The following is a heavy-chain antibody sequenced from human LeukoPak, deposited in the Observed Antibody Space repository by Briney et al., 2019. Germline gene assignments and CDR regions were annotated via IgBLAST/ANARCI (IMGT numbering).Heavy chain of an antibody. J-gene: IGHJ4*02. CDR1: GGSISSGDYY. V-gene: IGHV4-30-4*01. CDR3: ARVLGSGFGELFGLDY. CDR2: IYYSGST. Sequence: SETLSLTCTVSGGSISSGDYYWSWIPQPPGKGLEWIGYIYYSGSTYYNPSLKSRVTIAVDTSKNQFSLKLSSVTAADTAVYYCARVLGSGFGELFGLDYWGQGTLVTVSS. D-gene: IGHD3-10*01.